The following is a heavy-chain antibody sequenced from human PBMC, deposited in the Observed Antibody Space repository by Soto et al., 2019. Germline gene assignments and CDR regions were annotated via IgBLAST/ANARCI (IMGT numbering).Heavy chain of an antibody. CDR2: IIPVLGTA. CDR1: GGTFSSNA. CDR3: ARDILYGLSPQYFDD. V-gene: IGHV1-69*13. Sequence: ASVKVSCKASGGTFSSNAFGWVRQAPGQGLEWMGGIIPVLGTANYAQNFQGRVTITADESTSTAYMELSSLRSEDTAVYYCARDILYGLSPQYFDDWGQGTLVTVSS. J-gene: IGHJ4*02. D-gene: IGHD2-15*01.